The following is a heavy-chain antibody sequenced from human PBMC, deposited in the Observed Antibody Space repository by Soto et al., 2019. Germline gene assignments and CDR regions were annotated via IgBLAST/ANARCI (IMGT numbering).Heavy chain of an antibody. CDR3: ARRDSDIVVVVAATWAFDI. CDR2: INHSGST. Sequence: SETLSLTCAVYGGSFGGYYWSWIRQPPGKGLEWIGEINHSGSTNYNPSLKSRVTISVDTSKNQFSLKLSSVTAADTAVYYCARRDSDIVVVVAATWAFDIWGQGTMVTVSS. V-gene: IGHV4-34*01. J-gene: IGHJ3*02. CDR1: GGSFGGYY. D-gene: IGHD2-15*01.